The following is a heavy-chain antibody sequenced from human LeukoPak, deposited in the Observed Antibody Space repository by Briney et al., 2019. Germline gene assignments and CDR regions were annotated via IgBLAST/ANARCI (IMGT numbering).Heavy chain of an antibody. CDR1: GFTFSSYA. Sequence: GGSLRLSCAASGFTFSSYAMHWVRQAPGKGLEGVAVISYDGSNKYYADSVKGRFTISRDNSKNTLYLQMNSLRAEDTAVYYCARGIDNSSYGMDVWGQGTTVTVSS. CDR3: ARGIDNSSYGMDV. J-gene: IGHJ6*02. D-gene: IGHD6-13*01. CDR2: ISYDGSNK. V-gene: IGHV3-30*04.